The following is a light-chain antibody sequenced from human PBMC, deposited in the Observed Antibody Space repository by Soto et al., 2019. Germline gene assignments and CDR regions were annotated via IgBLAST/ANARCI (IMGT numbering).Light chain of an antibody. Sequence: EIVMTQSPATLSVSPGERATLSCRASQSVSNNLVWYQQKPGQAPRPLIYGTSARATGIPARFSGSGSGTDFTLTISGLQSEDRAVYYCQQYKTWPLTFGGGTKVEIK. CDR1: QSVSNN. J-gene: IGKJ4*01. CDR3: QQYKTWPLT. CDR2: GTS. V-gene: IGKV3-15*01.